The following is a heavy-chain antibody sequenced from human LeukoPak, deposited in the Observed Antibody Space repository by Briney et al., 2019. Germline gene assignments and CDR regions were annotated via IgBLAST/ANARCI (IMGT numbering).Heavy chain of an antibody. CDR3: ARINRQQLVLDY. J-gene: IGHJ4*02. D-gene: IGHD6-13*01. Sequence: PSETLSLPCAVSGYSIRSGYYWGWIRQPPGKGLEWIGSIYHSGSTYYNPSLKSRVTIAVDTSKSQGSLKPSSVTAADTAVYYCARINRQQLVLDYWGQGTLVTVSS. CDR1: GYSIRSGYY. V-gene: IGHV4-38-2*01. CDR2: IYHSGST.